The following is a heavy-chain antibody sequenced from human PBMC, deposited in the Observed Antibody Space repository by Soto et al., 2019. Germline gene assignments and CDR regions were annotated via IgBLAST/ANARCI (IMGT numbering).Heavy chain of an antibody. CDR3: ARHRGRYCASGRHLSYFAL. CDR1: GGSISSYY. CDR2: IYYSGST. V-gene: IGHV4-59*08. J-gene: IGHJ2*01. D-gene: IGHD3-10*01. Sequence: QVQPQESGPGLVKPSETLSLICTVSGGSISSYYWSWIRQPPGQGLEWIGYIYYSGSTNYNPSLQRRVSISVDTSKNQFALELRSVSAADTAVYYCARHRGRYCASGRHLSYFALWGRGTLVTVSS.